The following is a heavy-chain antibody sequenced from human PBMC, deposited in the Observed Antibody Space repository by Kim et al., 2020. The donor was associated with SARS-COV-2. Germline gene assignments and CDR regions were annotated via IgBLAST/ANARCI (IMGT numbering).Heavy chain of an antibody. V-gene: IGHV3-53*01. D-gene: IGHD3-10*01. CDR3: ARDLYYYGSGSPPTAP. CDR1: GFTVSSNY. J-gene: IGHJ5*02. CDR2: IYSGGST. Sequence: GGSLRLSCAASGFTVSSNYMSWVRQAPGKGLEWVSVIYSGGSTYYADSVKGRFTISRDNSKNTLYLQMNSLRAEDTAVYYCARDLYYYGSGSPPTAPWGQGTLVTVSS.